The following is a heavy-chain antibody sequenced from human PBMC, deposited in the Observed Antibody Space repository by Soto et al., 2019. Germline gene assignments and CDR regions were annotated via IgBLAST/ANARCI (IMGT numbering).Heavy chain of an antibody. D-gene: IGHD5-18*01. CDR2: IYHSGST. CDR3: ARGRYSYGYCLDY. J-gene: IGHJ4*02. Sequence: PSETLSLTCAVSGGSISSGGYSWSWIRQPPGKGLEWIGYIYHSGSTYYNPSLKSRVTISVDRSKNQFSLKLSSVTAADTAVYYCARGRYSYGYCLDYWGQGTLVTVSS. CDR1: GGSISSGGYS. V-gene: IGHV4-30-2*01.